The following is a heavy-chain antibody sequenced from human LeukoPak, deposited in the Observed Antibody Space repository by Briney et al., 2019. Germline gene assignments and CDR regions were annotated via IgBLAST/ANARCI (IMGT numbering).Heavy chain of an antibody. Sequence: AGGSLRLSCAASGFTFSDHYMDWVRQAPGKGLEWVAFIRYDGSNKYYADSVKGRFTISRDNSKNTLYLQMNSLRAEDTAVYYCAKDLSNYYGSGSSIDYWGQGTLVTVSS. CDR2: IRYDGSNK. V-gene: IGHV3-30*02. CDR3: AKDLSNYYGSGSSIDY. CDR1: GFTFSDHY. J-gene: IGHJ4*02. D-gene: IGHD3-10*01.